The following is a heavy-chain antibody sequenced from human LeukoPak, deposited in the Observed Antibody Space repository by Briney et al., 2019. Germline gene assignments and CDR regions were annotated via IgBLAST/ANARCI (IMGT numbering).Heavy chain of an antibody. V-gene: IGHV1-18*01. J-gene: IGHJ6*02. CDR2: ISAYNGNT. CDR3: ARGMSRAESMRYYYGMDV. Sequence: GASVKVSCKASGYTFTSYGISWVRQAPGQGLEWMGWISAYNGNTNYAQKLQGRVTMTTDTSTSTAYMELRSLRSDDTAVYYCARGMSRAESMRYYYGMDVWGQGTTVTVSS. D-gene: IGHD6-19*01. CDR1: GYTFTSYG.